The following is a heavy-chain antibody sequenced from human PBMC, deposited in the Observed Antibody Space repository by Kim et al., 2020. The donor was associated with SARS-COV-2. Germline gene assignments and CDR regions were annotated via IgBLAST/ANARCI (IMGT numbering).Heavy chain of an antibody. CDR1: GYTFTSYY. V-gene: IGHV1-46*01. CDR2: INPSGGST. Sequence: ASVKVSCKASGYTFTSYYKHWVRQAPGQGLEWMGIINPSGGSTSYAQKFQGRVTMTRDTSTSTVYMELSSRRSEDTAGYYCARENMATAGRKRTYAFDIWGQGTMVTVSS. J-gene: IGHJ3*02. CDR3: ARENMATAGRKRTYAFDI. D-gene: IGHD5-12*01.